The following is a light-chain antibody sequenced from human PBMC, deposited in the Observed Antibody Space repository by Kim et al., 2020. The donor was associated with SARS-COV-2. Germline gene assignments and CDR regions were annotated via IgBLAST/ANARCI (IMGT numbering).Light chain of an antibody. V-gene: IGKV3-11*01. CDR1: QSVSDY. Sequence: DIVLTQSPATLSLSPGERATLSCRASQSVSDYLAWYQQKPGQAPRLLIYDASVRATGIPARFSGSGSGTDFTLSISSLEPEDSAVYYCHHRSSWPLNTFGQGTKLEIK. CDR2: DAS. CDR3: HHRSSWPLNT. J-gene: IGKJ2*01.